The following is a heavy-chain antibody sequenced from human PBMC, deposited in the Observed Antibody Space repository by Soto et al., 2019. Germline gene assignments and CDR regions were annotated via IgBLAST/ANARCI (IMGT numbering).Heavy chain of an antibody. CDR2: ISRSVDYM. J-gene: IGHJ4*02. Sequence: EVQLVESGGGLVKPGGSLRLSCTASGFTFSAHIMTWVRQAPGKGLEWVSSISRSVDYMYYADSVKGRFTISRDNAKNSLYLQMNSLSADDTAIYLCARERCSGDCCLDSWGQGTLVTVSS. CDR3: ARERCSGDCCLDS. V-gene: IGHV3-21*01. CDR1: GFTFSAHI. D-gene: IGHD2-21*02.